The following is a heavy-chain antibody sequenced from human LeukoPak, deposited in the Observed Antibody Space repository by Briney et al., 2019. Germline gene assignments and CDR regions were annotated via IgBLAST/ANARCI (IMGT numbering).Heavy chain of an antibody. CDR3: ARAIVVVPASNWFDP. D-gene: IGHD2-2*01. V-gene: IGHV1-18*01. CDR1: GHTFTSYG. J-gene: IGHJ5*02. CDR2: ISAYNGNT. Sequence: GAPVKVSCKAAGHTFTSYGISWVRQAPGQGLEWTGWISAYNGNTNYAQKLQGRVTMTTDTSTSTAYMELRSLRSDDTAVYYCARAIVVVPASNWFDPWGQGTLVTVSS.